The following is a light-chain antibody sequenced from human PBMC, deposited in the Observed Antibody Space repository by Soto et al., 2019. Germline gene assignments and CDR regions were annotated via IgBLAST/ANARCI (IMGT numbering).Light chain of an antibody. CDR2: DAA. CDR1: QSIDTNY. Sequence: EIVLTQSPGTLSLSPGERATLSCRASQSIDTNYLAWYQQKPGQDPSLLIFDAASRATGIPDRFIGSGSATDFTLTVTRLEPEDFAVYYCQQYGTSPPLTFGGGTKVEIK. V-gene: IGKV3-20*01. CDR3: QQYGTSPPLT. J-gene: IGKJ4*01.